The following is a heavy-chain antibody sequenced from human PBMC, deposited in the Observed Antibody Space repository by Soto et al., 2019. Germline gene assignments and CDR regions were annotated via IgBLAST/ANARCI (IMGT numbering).Heavy chain of an antibody. CDR1: GGSLSTGGCS. Sequence: QVQLQESGSGLVKPSQTLSLTCAVSGGSLSTGGCSWSWVRLPPGRALEWIGYIFGTGKTSYSASVRGRVPVSVDRTKVQLSPRLVSVTAADTAFYFCACLDGYNRYFDLWGRGTLVTVSS. D-gene: IGHD5-12*01. CDR2: IFGTGKT. V-gene: IGHV4-30-2*01. J-gene: IGHJ2*01. CDR3: ACLDGYNRYFDL.